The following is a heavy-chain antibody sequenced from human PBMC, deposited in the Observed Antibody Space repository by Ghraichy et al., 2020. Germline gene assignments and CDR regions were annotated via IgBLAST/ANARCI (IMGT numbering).Heavy chain of an antibody. D-gene: IGHD6-13*01. J-gene: IGHJ2*01. V-gene: IGHV3-30-3*01. CDR3: ATLNSWGYSSSWNAPRVGYFDL. CDR2: ISYDGSNK. Sequence: GGSLRLSCAASGFTFSSYAMHWVRQAPGKGLEWVAVISYDGSNKYYADSVKGRFTISRDNSKNTLYLQMNSLRAEDTAVYYCATLNSWGYSSSWNAPRVGYFDLWGRGTLVTVSS. CDR1: GFTFSSYA.